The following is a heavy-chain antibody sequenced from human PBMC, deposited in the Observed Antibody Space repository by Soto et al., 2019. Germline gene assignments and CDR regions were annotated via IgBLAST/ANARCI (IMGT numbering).Heavy chain of an antibody. CDR3: ARDTPFYCSGGSCYSGGYFDY. D-gene: IGHD2-15*01. CDR1: GFTFSSYW. Sequence: GGSLRLSCAASGFTFSSYWMSWVRQAPGKGLEWVANIKQDGSEKYYVDSVKGRFTISRDNAKNSLYLQMNGLRAEDTAVYYCARDTPFYCSGGSCYSGGYFDYWGQGTLVTVS. J-gene: IGHJ4*02. CDR2: IKQDGSEK. V-gene: IGHV3-7*03.